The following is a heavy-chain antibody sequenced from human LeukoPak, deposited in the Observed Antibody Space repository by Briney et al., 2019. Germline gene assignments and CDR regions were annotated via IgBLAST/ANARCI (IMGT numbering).Heavy chain of an antibody. CDR2: IYYSGST. Sequence: SETLSLTCTVSGGSISSDYWGSSRQPPGKGLEWIGYIYYSGSTNYNPSLKSRVTISVDTSKNQFSLKLSSVTAADTAVYYCARDPSGGSIDYWGQGTLVTVSS. D-gene: IGHD2-15*01. J-gene: IGHJ4*02. CDR1: GGSISSDY. V-gene: IGHV4-59*01. CDR3: ARDPSGGSIDY.